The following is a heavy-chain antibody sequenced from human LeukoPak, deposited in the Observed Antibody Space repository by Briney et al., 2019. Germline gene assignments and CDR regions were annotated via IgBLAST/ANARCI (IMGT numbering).Heavy chain of an antibody. Sequence: GRSLRLSCAASEFTVSNNYVIWVRQAPGKGLEWVSVFYIGGNTNYADSVKGRFTMSRDISKNALYLQMNSLRGDDTAVYFCVTKGDCSGGSCNWYFGLWGRGTLVTVSS. CDR1: EFTVSNNY. CDR2: FYIGGNT. CDR3: VTKGDCSGGSCNWYFGL. D-gene: IGHD2-15*01. V-gene: IGHV3-66*01. J-gene: IGHJ2*01.